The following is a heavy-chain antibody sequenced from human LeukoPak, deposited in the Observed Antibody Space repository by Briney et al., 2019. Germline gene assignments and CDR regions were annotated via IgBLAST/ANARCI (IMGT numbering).Heavy chain of an antibody. CDR1: GYTFTTYY. CDR3: ARFAGGVPKHSADL. D-gene: IGHD3-16*01. V-gene: IGHV1-46*01. J-gene: IGHJ5*02. CDR2: IDPSGGST. Sequence: ASVKVSCKASGYTFTTYYVHCVRQAPGQGLEWMGIIDPSGGSTTSAQKFQGRLTMTRDTSTSTVYMELSSLSSDDTAVYYCARFAGGVPKHSADLWGQGTLVTVSS.